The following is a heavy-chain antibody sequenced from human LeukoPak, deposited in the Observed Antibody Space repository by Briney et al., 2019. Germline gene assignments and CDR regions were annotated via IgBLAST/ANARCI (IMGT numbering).Heavy chain of an antibody. D-gene: IGHD3-10*01. CDR2: ISYDGSNK. J-gene: IGHJ4*02. CDR1: GFTFSSYG. Sequence: PGRSLRLSCAASGFTFSSYGMHWVRQAPGKGLEWVAIISYDGSNKYYADSVKGRFTISRDNSKNTLYLQMNGLRPEDTAAYYCAKDRYGSGSFFDYWGQGTLVTVSS. CDR3: AKDRYGSGSFFDY. V-gene: IGHV3-30*18.